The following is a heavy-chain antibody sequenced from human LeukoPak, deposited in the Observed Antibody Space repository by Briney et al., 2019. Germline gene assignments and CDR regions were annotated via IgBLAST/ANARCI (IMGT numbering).Heavy chain of an antibody. CDR2: ISSSSSYI. CDR1: GFTFSSYS. Sequence: GGSLRLSWAASGFTFSSYSMNWVRQAPGKGLEWVSSISSSSSYIYYADSVKGRFTISRDNAKNSLYLQMNSLRAEDTAVYYCARLSQMAYFDYWGQGTLVTVSS. V-gene: IGHV3-21*01. D-gene: IGHD5-24*01. J-gene: IGHJ4*02. CDR3: ARLSQMAYFDY.